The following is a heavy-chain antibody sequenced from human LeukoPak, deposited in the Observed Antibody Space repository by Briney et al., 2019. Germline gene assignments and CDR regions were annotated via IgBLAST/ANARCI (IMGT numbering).Heavy chain of an antibody. Sequence: GGSLRLSCAASGFTVSSNYMSWVRQAPGKGLEWVSVIYSGGSSTYYADSVKGRFTISRDNPKNTLYLQMNSLRAEDTAVYYCARLPYSLGAGGDYWGQGTLVTVSS. CDR3: ARLPYSLGAGGDY. CDR1: GFTVSSNY. CDR2: IYSGGSST. D-gene: IGHD5-18*01. J-gene: IGHJ4*02. V-gene: IGHV3-66*04.